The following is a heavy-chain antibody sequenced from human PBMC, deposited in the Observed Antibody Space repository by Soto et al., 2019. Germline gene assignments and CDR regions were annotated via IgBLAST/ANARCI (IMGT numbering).Heavy chain of an antibody. CDR2: ISSSSYI. CDR1: GFTFSSYS. J-gene: IGHJ4*02. CDR3: ARGQYSSSWYGGDNY. V-gene: IGHV3-21*01. D-gene: IGHD6-13*01. Sequence: GSLRLSCAASGFTFSSYSMNWVRQAPGKGLEWVSSISSSSYIYYADSVKGRFTISRDNAKNSLYLQMNSLRAEDTAVYYCARGQYSSSWYGGDNYWGQGTLVTVSS.